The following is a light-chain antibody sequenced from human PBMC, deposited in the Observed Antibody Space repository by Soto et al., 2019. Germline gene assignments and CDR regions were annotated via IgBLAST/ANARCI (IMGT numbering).Light chain of an antibody. J-gene: IGLJ2*01. CDR2: EVT. CDR1: SSDVGFYNY. CDR3: SSYTTSSTVV. V-gene: IGLV2-14*01. Sequence: QSALTQPASVSGSPGQSITISCTGSSSDVGFYNYVSWYQHHPGQAPKLMISEVTKRPSGVSNRFSGSKSGNTASLTISGLQAEDEADYYCSSYTTSSTVVFGGGTKLTVL.